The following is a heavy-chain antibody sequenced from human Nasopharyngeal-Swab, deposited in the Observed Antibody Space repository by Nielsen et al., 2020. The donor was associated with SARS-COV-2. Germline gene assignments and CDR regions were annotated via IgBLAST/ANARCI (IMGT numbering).Heavy chain of an antibody. D-gene: IGHD6-19*01. CDR3: ASRIAVASGHYRPFDY. Sequence: WIRQPPGKGLEWIGSIYYSGSTYYNPSLSSRATISVDTSKNHFSLKLSSVTAPDTAVYYCASRIAVASGHYRPFDYWGQGTLVTVSS. J-gene: IGHJ4*02. CDR2: IYYSGST. V-gene: IGHV4-39*02.